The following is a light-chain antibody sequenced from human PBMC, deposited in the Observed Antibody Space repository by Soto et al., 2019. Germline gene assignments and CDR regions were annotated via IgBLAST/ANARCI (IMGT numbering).Light chain of an antibody. CDR2: DNN. CDR1: SSNIGAGYN. J-gene: IGLJ1*01. CDR3: QSYDTSLSGFYV. V-gene: IGLV1-40*01. Sequence: QSVLTQPPSMSGAPGQRVSISCTGSSSNIGAGYNVHWYQQLPRTAPKLLIYDNNNRPSGVPDRFSGSKSGTSASLAITGLQAEDEADYYCQSYDTSLSGFYVFGTGTKLTVL.